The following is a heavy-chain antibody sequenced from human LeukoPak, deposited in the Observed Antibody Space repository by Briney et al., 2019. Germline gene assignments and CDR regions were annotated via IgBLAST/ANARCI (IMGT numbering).Heavy chain of an antibody. CDR1: GFTLSSYS. J-gene: IGHJ4*02. V-gene: IGHV3-21*01. CDR3: ASGTGYTNGCFDY. CDR2: ISSSSNYI. Sequence: GGSLRLSCAASGFTLSSYSMNWVRQAPGKGLEWVSSISSSSNYIHYADSVKGRFTISRDNAKNSLYLQINSLRAEDTAVYYCASGTGYTNGCFDYWGQGTLVTVSS. D-gene: IGHD6-19*01.